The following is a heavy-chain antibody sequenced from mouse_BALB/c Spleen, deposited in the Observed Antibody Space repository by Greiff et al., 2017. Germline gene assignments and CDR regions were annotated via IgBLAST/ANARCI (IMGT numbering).Heavy chain of an antibody. D-gene: IGHD1-1*01. CDR3: ARETTTVARGFAY. V-gene: IGHV2-9*02. J-gene: IGHJ3*01. CDR1: GFSLTSYG. CDR2: IWAGGST. Sequence: QVQLKESGPGLVAPSQSLSITCTVSGFSLTSYGVHWVRHPPGKGLEWLGVIWAGGSTHYNSALMSRLSICKDNSKSQVFLKMSSLRTDDTAMYYCARETTTVARGFAYWGQGTLVTVSA.